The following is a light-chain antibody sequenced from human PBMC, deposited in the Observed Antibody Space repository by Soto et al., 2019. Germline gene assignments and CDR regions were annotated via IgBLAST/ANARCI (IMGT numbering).Light chain of an antibody. CDR2: AAS. CDR3: YKYTTSPAT. V-gene: IGKV1-27*01. Sequence: DIQMTQSPSSLSASVGDRVTITCRASQGISNYLAWYQQKPGKAPKLLIYAASTLQPRVPSLFNRSGSATDFTLTTSSLQPEDAETEYGYKYTTSPATFGGGAKVESK. CDR1: QGISNY. J-gene: IGKJ4*01.